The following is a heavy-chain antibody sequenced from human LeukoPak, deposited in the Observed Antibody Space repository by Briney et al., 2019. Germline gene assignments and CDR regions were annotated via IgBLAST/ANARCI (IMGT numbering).Heavy chain of an antibody. CDR1: GFTFSSYA. CDR3: ANFDY. CDR2: ISYDGSNK. V-gene: IGHV3-30*04. J-gene: IGHJ4*02. Sequence: GGSLRLSCAASGFTFSSYAMHWVRQAPGKGLEWVAVISYDGSNKYYADSVKGRFTISRDNSKNTLYLQMNSLRAEDTAVYCCANFDYWGQGTLVTVSS.